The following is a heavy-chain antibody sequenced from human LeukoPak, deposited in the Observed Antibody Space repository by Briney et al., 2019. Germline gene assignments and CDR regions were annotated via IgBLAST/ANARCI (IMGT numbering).Heavy chain of an antibody. CDR2: IYYSGST. J-gene: IGHJ6*04. D-gene: IGHD4-11*01. V-gene: IGHV4-31*03. CDR1: GGSISSGGYY. Sequence: PSQTLSLTCTVSGGSISSGGYYWSWIRQHPGKGLERIGYIYYSGSTCYNPSLQSRVTISVDTSKNQFSLKLSSVTAADTAVYYCARDLPGDYGNDYYGMDVWGKGTTVTVSS. CDR3: ARDLPGDYGNDYYGMDV.